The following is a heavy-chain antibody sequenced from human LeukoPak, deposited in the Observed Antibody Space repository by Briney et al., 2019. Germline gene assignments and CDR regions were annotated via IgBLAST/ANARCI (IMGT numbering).Heavy chain of an antibody. Sequence: PGGSLRLSCAASGFTFSNAWMSWVRQAPGKGLEWVGRIKSKTDGGTTDYAAPVKGRFTISRDDSKNTLYLQMNSLKTEDTAVYYCTTNGGQPGPYYYYGMDVWGQGTSVTVSS. CDR3: TTNGGQPGPYYYYGMDV. V-gene: IGHV3-15*01. J-gene: IGHJ6*02. D-gene: IGHD6-13*01. CDR1: GFTFSNAW. CDR2: IKSKTDGGTT.